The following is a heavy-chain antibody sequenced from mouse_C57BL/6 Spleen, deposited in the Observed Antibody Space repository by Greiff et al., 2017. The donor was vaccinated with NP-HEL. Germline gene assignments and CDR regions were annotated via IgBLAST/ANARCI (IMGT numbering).Heavy chain of an antibody. J-gene: IGHJ3*01. V-gene: IGHV5-17*01. CDR3: ARGITTVVPFAY. D-gene: IGHD1-1*01. CDR1: GFTFSDYG. CDR2: ISSGSSTI. Sequence: EVKLMESGGGLVKPGGSLKLSCAASGFTFSDYGMHWVRQAPEKGLEWVAYISSGSSTIYYADTVKGRFTISRDNAKNTLFLQMTSLRSEDTAMYYCARGITTVVPFAYWGQGTLVTVSA.